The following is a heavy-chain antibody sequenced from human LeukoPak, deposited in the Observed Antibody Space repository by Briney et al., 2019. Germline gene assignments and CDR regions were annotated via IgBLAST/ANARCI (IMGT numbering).Heavy chain of an antibody. CDR1: GYSISSGYY. CDR3: ASHRSSGYSSGWGDYYYYGMDV. CDR2: IYHSGST. D-gene: IGHD6-19*01. V-gene: IGHV4-38-2*02. Sequence: SETLSLTCTVSGYSISSGYYWGWIRQPPGKGLEWIGYIYHSGSTYYNPSLKSRVTISVDRSKNQFSLKLSSVTAADTAVYYCASHRSSGYSSGWGDYYYYGMDVWGQGTTVTVSS. J-gene: IGHJ6*02.